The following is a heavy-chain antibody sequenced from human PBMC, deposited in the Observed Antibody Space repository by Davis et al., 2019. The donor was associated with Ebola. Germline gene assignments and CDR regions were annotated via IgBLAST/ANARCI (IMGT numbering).Heavy chain of an antibody. Sequence: ASVKVSCKASGYTFTAYYMHWVRQAPGQGLEWMGWIHPNNGDTNHAQKFQGRVTMTRDTSISTAYMELSRPRSDDTAVYYCARGKQLVSGWFDPWGQGTLVTVSS. D-gene: IGHD6-6*01. CDR1: GYTFTAYY. CDR3: ARGKQLVSGWFDP. V-gene: IGHV1-2*02. J-gene: IGHJ5*02. CDR2: IHPNNGDT.